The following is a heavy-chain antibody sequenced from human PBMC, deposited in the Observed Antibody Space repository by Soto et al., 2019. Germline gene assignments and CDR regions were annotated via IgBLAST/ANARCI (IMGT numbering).Heavy chain of an antibody. J-gene: IGHJ5*02. Sequence: QVQLQQWGAGLLKPSETLSLSCAVYGGYFNDNYYTWFRQPPGKGLEWIGEISRSGTTKYIPSLKSRASISFDPSKTQVSLKVTSVPAADTAVYYCATSLWFGTQVELWGQGALVTVSS. D-gene: IGHD3-10*01. CDR2: ISRSGTT. CDR3: ATSLWFGTQVEL. CDR1: GGYFNDNY. V-gene: IGHV4-34*01.